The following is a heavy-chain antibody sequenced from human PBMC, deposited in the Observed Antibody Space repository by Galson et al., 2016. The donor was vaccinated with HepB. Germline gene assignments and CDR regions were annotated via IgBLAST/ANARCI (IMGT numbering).Heavy chain of an antibody. CDR3: AKDDPYGGNSGYDY. J-gene: IGHJ4*02. V-gene: IGHV3-30*18. D-gene: IGHD4-23*01. CDR1: GFTFSSYG. CDR2: ISYDGSNK. Sequence: SLRLSCAASGFTFSSYGMHWVRQAPGKGLEWVAVISYDGSNKYYADSVKGRFTISRDNSKNTLYLQRNSLRAEDTAVYYCAKDDPYGGNSGYDYWGQGTLVTVSS.